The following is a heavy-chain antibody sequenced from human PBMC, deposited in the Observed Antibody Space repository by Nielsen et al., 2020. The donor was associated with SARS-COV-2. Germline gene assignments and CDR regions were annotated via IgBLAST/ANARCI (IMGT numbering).Heavy chain of an antibody. Sequence: SLKISCAASGFTFDDYAMHWVRQTPGKGLEWVSGVSWNSGSIGYADSVKGRFIISRDNAKNSLYLQMNSLRAEDTAVYYCARDSQWLVTGYYYYGMDVWGQGTTVTVSS. CDR3: ARDSQWLVTGYYYYGMDV. D-gene: IGHD6-19*01. V-gene: IGHV3-9*01. J-gene: IGHJ6*02. CDR1: GFTFDDYA. CDR2: VSWNSGSI.